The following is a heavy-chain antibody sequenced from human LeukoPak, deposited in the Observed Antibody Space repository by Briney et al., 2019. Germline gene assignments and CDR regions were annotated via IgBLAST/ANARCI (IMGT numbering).Heavy chain of an antibody. J-gene: IGHJ3*02. CDR2: ISAYNGNT. V-gene: IGHV1-18*01. D-gene: IGHD1-26*01. Sequence: ASVKVSCKASGYTFTSYGISWVRQAPGQGLEWMGWISAYNGNTNYAQKLQGRVTMTTDTSTSTAYMELRSLRSDDTAVYYCARDLPGGATTGSDAFDIWGQGTMVTVSS. CDR3: ARDLPGGATTGSDAFDI. CDR1: GYTFTSYG.